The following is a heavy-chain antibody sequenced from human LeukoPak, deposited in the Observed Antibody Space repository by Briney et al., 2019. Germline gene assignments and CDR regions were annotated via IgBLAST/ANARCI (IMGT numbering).Heavy chain of an antibody. J-gene: IGHJ4*02. CDR1: GFTVSSNY. D-gene: IGHD3/OR15-3a*01. CDR2: IYSGGST. V-gene: IGHV3-66*01. CDR3: ARDSRSMISSDY. Sequence: PGGSLRLSCAASGFTVSSNYMSWVRQAPGKGLKWVSVIYSGGSTYYADSVKGRFTISRDNSKNTLYLQMNSLRAEDTAVYYCARDSRSMISSDYWGQGTLVTVSS.